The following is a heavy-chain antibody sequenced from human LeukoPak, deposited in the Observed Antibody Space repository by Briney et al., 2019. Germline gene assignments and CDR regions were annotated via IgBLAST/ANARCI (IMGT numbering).Heavy chain of an antibody. Sequence: ASVKVSCKASGYTFTSYGISWVRQAPGQGLEWMGIINPSGGSTSYAQKFQGRVTMTRDTSTSTVYMELSSLRSEDTAVYYCAGETREITFGGVIDPQYAFDIWGQGTMVTVSS. CDR2: INPSGGST. CDR3: AGETREITFGGVIDPQYAFDI. J-gene: IGHJ3*02. V-gene: IGHV1-46*01. D-gene: IGHD3-16*02. CDR1: GYTFTSYG.